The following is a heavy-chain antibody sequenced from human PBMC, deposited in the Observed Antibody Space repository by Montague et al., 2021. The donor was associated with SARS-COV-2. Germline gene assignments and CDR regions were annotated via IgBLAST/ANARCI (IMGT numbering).Heavy chain of an antibody. CDR1: GDSVSSKSAA. Sequence: CAISGDSVSSKSAAWHWIRQSPSKGLEWLGRTYYRSQWYEDYAVSVKGRITIKPDTSKNQFSLHLESVSPDDTALYYCARGAYHDLYYYYRGMDVWGRGTTVSVSS. CDR3: ARGAYHDLYYYYRGMDV. CDR2: TYYRSQWYE. V-gene: IGHV6-1*01. J-gene: IGHJ6*02. D-gene: IGHD3-10*01.